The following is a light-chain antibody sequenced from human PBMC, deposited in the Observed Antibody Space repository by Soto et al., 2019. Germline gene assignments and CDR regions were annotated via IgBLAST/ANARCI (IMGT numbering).Light chain of an antibody. CDR2: DAS. J-gene: IGKJ4*01. CDR3: QQFSSYPLT. V-gene: IGKV3-20*01. Sequence: EFVLTQSPGTLSLSPGERATLSCRASQTVRNNYLAWYQQKTGQAPRLLIYDASSRDTGIPDRFSGGGSGTDFTLPISRLEPEDFEVYYCQQFSSYPLTFGGGTKVDIK. CDR1: QTVRNNY.